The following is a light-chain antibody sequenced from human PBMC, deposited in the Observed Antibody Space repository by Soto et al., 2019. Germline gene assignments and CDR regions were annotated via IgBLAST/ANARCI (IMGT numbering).Light chain of an antibody. J-gene: IGKJ4*01. CDR2: RAS. CDR3: LQTTTFPLT. Sequence: DIQMTQSPCSVYASVGDIVTITCRASQGITSWFSGYQEKPGKAAKLLIYRASHLQSGDPSRFSGSGSRTEVTLTISGLQTAGFASYYGLQTTTFPLTFGGGTKVEIK. CDR1: QGITSW. V-gene: IGKV1-12*01.